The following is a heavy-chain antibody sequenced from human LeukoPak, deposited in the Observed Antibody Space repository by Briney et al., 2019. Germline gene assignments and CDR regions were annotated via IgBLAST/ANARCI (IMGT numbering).Heavy chain of an antibody. V-gene: IGHV4-39*01. D-gene: IGHD3-10*01. CDR3: ATHQSYGSGTYYAPFDN. Sequence: SETLSLTCTVSGGSVSSSSYYWGWIRQPPMKGLEWIGSIYYSGSTEYNLSLKSRVTISVDTSRNQFSLKLSSVTAADTAVYYCATHQSYGSGTYYAPFDNWGQAILVTVSS. CDR1: GGSVSSSSYY. CDR2: IYYSGST. J-gene: IGHJ4*02.